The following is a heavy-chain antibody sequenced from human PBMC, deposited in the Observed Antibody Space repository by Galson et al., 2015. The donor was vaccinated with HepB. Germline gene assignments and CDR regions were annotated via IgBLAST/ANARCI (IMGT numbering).Heavy chain of an antibody. V-gene: IGHV3-15*07. CDR1: GFTFSNAW. Sequence: SLRLSCAASGFTFSNAWMNWVRQAPGKGLEWVGRIKSKTDGGTTDYAAPVKGRFTISRDDSKNTLYLQMNSLKTEDTAVYYCTSDNIAVAGRRLYVAFDIWGQGTMVTVSS. CDR2: IKSKTDGGTT. J-gene: IGHJ3*02. D-gene: IGHD6-19*01. CDR3: TSDNIAVAGRRLYVAFDI.